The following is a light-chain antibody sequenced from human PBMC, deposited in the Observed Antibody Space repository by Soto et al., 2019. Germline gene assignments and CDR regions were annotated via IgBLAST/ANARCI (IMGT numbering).Light chain of an antibody. J-gene: IGLJ1*01. Sequence: QSALTQPASVSGSPGQSITISCTGTSSDVGSYNYVSWYQQHPGKAPKLLIYDVSNRPSGVSYRFSGSKSGNTASLTISGLQAEDEADYYCSSCTSSNTFVFGTGTKVTVL. CDR1: SSDVGSYNY. CDR3: SSCTSSNTFV. CDR2: DVS. V-gene: IGLV2-14*01.